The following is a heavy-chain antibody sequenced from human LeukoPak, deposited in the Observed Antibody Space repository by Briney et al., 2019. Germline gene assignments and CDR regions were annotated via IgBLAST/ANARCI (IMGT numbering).Heavy chain of an antibody. CDR2: INPSGGST. CDR3: ARRYSSSWYGQGGFDY. J-gene: IGHJ4*02. D-gene: IGHD6-13*01. V-gene: IGHV1-46*01. Sequence: ASVKVSFKASGYTFTSYYMHWVRQAPGQGLEWMGIINPSGGSTSYAQKFQGRVTMTRDTSTSTVYMELSSLRSEDTAVYYCARRYSSSWYGQGGFDYWGQGTLVTVSS. CDR1: GYTFTSYY.